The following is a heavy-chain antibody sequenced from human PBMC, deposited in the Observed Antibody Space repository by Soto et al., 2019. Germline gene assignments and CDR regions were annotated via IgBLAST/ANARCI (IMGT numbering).Heavy chain of an antibody. Sequence: QLVQSGAEVKKPGCSVMVYCKDSGGDFNSYTISWVRQAPGQGPEWMGTIIPILDVAKNAQKFQGRVTISADKSASTVYMELRSLRSDDTAVYYCAQLWFGELWHGMDVWGQGTTVTVSS. CDR2: IIPILDVA. D-gene: IGHD3-10*01. CDR3: AQLWFGELWHGMDV. CDR1: GGDFNSYT. J-gene: IGHJ6*02. V-gene: IGHV1-69*02.